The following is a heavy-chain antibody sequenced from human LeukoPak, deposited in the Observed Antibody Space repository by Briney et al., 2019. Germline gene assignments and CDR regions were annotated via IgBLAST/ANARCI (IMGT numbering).Heavy chain of an antibody. J-gene: IGHJ4*02. V-gene: IGHV3-33*08. CDR2: IWYDGSNK. CDR3: ARELSPVVKYYFEY. CDR1: GGSIGTNY. D-gene: IGHD3-22*01. Sequence: LSLTCTVSGGSIGTNYWNWIRQPPGKGLEWVAVIWYDGSNKYYADSVKGRFTISRDNSKNTLYLQMNSLRAEDTALYYCARELSPVVKYYFEYWGQGTLVTVSP.